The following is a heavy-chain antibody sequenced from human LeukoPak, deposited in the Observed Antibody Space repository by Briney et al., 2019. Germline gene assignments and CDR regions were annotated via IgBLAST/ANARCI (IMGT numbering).Heavy chain of an antibody. CDR3: ARRRDLYSGSYYTFDY. J-gene: IGHJ4*02. Sequence: GESLKISCKGSGYSFSSYWIAWVRQMPGKGLEWMGIIYPGDSDTIYSPSFQGQVTISADKSISTAYLQWSSLKASDTAMYYCARRRDLYSGSYYTFDYWGQGTLVTVSS. D-gene: IGHD1-26*01. CDR1: GYSFSSYW. CDR2: IYPGDSDT. V-gene: IGHV5-51*01.